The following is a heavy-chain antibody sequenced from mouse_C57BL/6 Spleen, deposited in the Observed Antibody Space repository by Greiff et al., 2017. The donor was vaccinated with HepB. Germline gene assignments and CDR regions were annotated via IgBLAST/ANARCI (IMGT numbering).Heavy chain of an antibody. J-gene: IGHJ3*01. Sequence: VQLQQSGPVLVKPGASVKMSCKASGYTFTDYYMNWVKQSHGKSLEWIGVINPYNGGTSYNQKFKGKATLTVDKSSSTAYMELNSLTSEDSAVYYCARGGIHYYGSSYEGGFAYWGQGTLVTVSA. V-gene: IGHV1-19*01. CDR1: GYTFTDYY. CDR3: ARGGIHYYGSSYEGGFAY. CDR2: INPYNGGT. D-gene: IGHD1-1*01.